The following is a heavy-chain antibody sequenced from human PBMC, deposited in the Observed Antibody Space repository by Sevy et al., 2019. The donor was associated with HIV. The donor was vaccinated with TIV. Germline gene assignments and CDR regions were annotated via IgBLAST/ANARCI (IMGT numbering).Heavy chain of an antibody. Sequence: GGSLRLSCVASGFTFSDYAMSWVRQPPGKGLEWVSSMNWKGDNTGYADSLKGRFTISRDSTKNSLFLQINSLRVEDTALYYCARNTYYYDSTGYGAFDLWGQGTMVTDSS. CDR2: MNWKGDNT. CDR3: ARNTYYYDSTGYGAFDL. D-gene: IGHD3-22*01. CDR1: GFTFSDYA. J-gene: IGHJ3*01. V-gene: IGHV3-20*04.